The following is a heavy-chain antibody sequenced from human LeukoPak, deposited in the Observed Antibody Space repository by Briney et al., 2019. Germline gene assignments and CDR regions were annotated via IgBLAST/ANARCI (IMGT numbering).Heavy chain of an antibody. D-gene: IGHD6-6*01. V-gene: IGHV4-59*12. CDR2: IYYSGST. J-gene: IGHJ4*02. CDR1: GGSISSYY. CDR3: AREEYSSSNVH. Sequence: PSETLSLTCTVSGGSISSYYWSWIRQPPGKGLEWIGYIYYSGSTNYNPSLKSRVTISVDTSKNQFSLKLSSVTAADTAVYYCAREEYSSSNVHWGQGTLVTVSS.